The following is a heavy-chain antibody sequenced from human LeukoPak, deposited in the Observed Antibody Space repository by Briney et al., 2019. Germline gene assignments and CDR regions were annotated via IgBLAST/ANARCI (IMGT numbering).Heavy chain of an antibody. V-gene: IGHV3-48*01. D-gene: IGHD4-11*01. Sequence: PGGSLRLSCAASGFTFSDYSITWVRQAPGKGLEWVSYISGSGTSIYYADSVKGRFTISRDNSKNTVYLQMNSLRAEDTAVYYCAKVIYSNYGYFDYWGQGTLVTVSS. CDR1: GFTFSDYS. CDR3: AKVIYSNYGYFDY. CDR2: ISGSGTSI. J-gene: IGHJ4*02.